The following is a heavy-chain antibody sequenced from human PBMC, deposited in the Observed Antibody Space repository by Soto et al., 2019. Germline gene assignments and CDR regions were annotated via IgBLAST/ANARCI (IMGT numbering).Heavy chain of an antibody. CDR3: AKGGGNCCFDN. D-gene: IGHD2-15*01. CDR2: ISGSGGNST. CDR1: GFTFSTYA. Sequence: EVQLLESGGGLVQPGGSLRLSCAASGFTFSTYAMSWVRQAPGKGLEWVSAISGSGGNSTFYGDSVKGLFTISRDNSKNTLYMQMTSLGAEETAVYYCAKGGGNCCFDNWGQGPLAAVSS. V-gene: IGHV3-23*01. J-gene: IGHJ4*02.